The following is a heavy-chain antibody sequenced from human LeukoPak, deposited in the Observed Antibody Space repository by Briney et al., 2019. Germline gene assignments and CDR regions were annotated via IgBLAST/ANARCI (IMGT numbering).Heavy chain of an antibody. D-gene: IGHD6-13*01. CDR1: GFTFSDYG. CDR3: ARDRGGAIAAALDY. V-gene: IGHV3-21*01. Sequence: GGSLRLSCAASGFTFSDYGMHWVRQAPGKGLEWVSSISSSSSYIYYADSVKGRFTISRDNAKNSLYLQMNSLGAEDTAVYYCARDRGGAIAAALDYWGQGTLVTVSS. CDR2: ISSSSSYI. J-gene: IGHJ4*02.